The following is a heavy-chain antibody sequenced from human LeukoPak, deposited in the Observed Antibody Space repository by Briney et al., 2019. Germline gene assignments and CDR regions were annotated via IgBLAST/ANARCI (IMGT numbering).Heavy chain of an antibody. CDR3: ARGGSGSYFSWLDP. J-gene: IGHJ5*02. CDR2: INPNSGGT. CDR1: GYTFTGYY. Sequence: ASVKVSCMASGYTFTGYYIHWVRQAPGQGLECMGWINPNSGGTNYAQKFQGRVTMTRDTSISTAYTELSRLRSDDTAVYYCARGGSGSYFSWLDPWGQETLVTVSS. V-gene: IGHV1-2*02. D-gene: IGHD3-10*01.